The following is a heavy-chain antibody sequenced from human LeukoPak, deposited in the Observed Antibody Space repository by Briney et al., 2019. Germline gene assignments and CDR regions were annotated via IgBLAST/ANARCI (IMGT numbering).Heavy chain of an antibody. D-gene: IGHD7-27*01. Sequence: SGGSLRLSCAASGFTVSSNYMSWVRQAPGKGLEWVSVIYSGGSTYYADSVKGRFTISRDNSKNTLFLQMNGLRDEDTAVYYCAKWGPGAIGKALDSWGQGTLVTVAS. J-gene: IGHJ4*02. CDR3: AKWGPGAIGKALDS. CDR2: IYSGGST. V-gene: IGHV3-53*01. CDR1: GFTVSSNY.